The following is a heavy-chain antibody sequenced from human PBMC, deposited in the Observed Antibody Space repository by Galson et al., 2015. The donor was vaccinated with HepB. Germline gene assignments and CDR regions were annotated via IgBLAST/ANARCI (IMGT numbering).Heavy chain of an antibody. CDR1: GFTFNNYA. D-gene: IGHD4-17*01. CDR3: ARDGGPTTGGAFDV. J-gene: IGHJ3*01. V-gene: IGHV3-30-3*01. Sequence: SLRLSCAASGFTFNNYAMHWVRQAPGKGLEWVAVISSQGNNKYCAESVKGRFTISRDNSKNTLNMEMKSLRPEDTAVYFCARDGGPTTGGAFDVWGQGTLVTVSS. CDR2: ISSQGNNK.